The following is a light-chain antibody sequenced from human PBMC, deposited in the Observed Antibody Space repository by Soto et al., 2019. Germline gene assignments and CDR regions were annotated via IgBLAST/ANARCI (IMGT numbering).Light chain of an antibody. J-gene: IGKJ1*01. CDR1: QSVSSN. CDR2: GAS. Sequence: EIVMTQSPATLSVSPGERATLSCRASQSVSSNLAGYQQKPGQAPRLLIYGASTRATGIPARFSGSGSGTEFTLTISSLQSQDFAVYYCQKYNNWPLTFGQGTKVEIK. V-gene: IGKV3-15*01. CDR3: QKYNNWPLT.